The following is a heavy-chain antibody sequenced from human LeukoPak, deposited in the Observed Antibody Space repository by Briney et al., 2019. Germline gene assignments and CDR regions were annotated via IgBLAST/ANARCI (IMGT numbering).Heavy chain of an antibody. V-gene: IGHV3-74*01. Sequence: PGGSLRLSCAASGFAFSRYWMHWVRQAPGKGLEWVSRITSDGSSTIYADSVKGRFTISRDNAKSTVYLQMNSLRAEDTAVYFCARDRYYIFDYWGQGAPVTVSS. CDR1: GFAFSRYW. CDR2: ITSDGSST. J-gene: IGHJ4*02. CDR3: ARDRYYIFDY. D-gene: IGHD3-10*01.